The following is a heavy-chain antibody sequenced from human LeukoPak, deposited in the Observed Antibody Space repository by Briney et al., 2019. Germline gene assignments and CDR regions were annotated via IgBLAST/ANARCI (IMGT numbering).Heavy chain of an antibody. D-gene: IGHD3-3*01. CDR2: SYYSGST. Sequence: SETLSLTCTVSGGSISSYYWSWIRQPPGKGLEWIGYSYYSGSTNYNPSLKSRVTISVDTSKNQFSLKMSSVTAADTAVYYCARGGADCDFWSGYFTTTPFDYWGQRTLVTVSS. V-gene: IGHV4-59*01. CDR3: ARGGADCDFWSGYFTTTPFDY. J-gene: IGHJ4*02. CDR1: GGSISSYY.